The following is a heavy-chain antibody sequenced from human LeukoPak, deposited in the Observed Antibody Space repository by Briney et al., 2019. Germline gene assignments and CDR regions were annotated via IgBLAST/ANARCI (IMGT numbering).Heavy chain of an antibody. Sequence: GGSLRLSCAASGFTFSSYAMSWVRQAPGKGLEWVANIKQDGSEKYYVDSVKGRFTISRDNAKDSLYLQMNSLRAEDTAVYYCARGYYYYMDVWGKGTTVTVSS. CDR3: ARGYYYYMDV. CDR1: GFTFSSYA. V-gene: IGHV3-7*01. J-gene: IGHJ6*03. CDR2: IKQDGSEK.